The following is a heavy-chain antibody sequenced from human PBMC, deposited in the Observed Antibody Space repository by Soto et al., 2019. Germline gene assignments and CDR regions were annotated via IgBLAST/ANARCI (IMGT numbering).Heavy chain of an antibody. J-gene: IGHJ6*02. CDR1: GFTFSSYS. Sequence: PGGSLRLSCAASGFTFSSYSMNWVRQAPGKGLEWVSSISSSSSYIYYADSVKGRFTISRDNAKNSLYLQMNSLRAEDTAVYYCASVGGGYCSSTSCFAYGMDVWGQGTTVTVS. CDR3: ASVGGGYCSSTSCFAYGMDV. V-gene: IGHV3-21*01. CDR2: ISSSSSYI. D-gene: IGHD2-2*01.